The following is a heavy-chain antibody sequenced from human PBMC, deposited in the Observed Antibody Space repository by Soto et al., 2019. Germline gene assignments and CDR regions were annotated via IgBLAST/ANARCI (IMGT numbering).Heavy chain of an antibody. CDR3: AIDPTFSTAY. CDR1: GFTFSSYS. J-gene: IGHJ4*02. Sequence: GGSLRLSCAASGFTFSSYSMNWVRQAPGKGLEWVSYISSSSSTIYYADFVKGRFTISRDNAKNSLYLQMNSLRAEDTAVYYCAIDPTFSTAYLVQGTLVTVSS. CDR2: ISSSSSTI. V-gene: IGHV3-48*01. D-gene: IGHD3-16*01.